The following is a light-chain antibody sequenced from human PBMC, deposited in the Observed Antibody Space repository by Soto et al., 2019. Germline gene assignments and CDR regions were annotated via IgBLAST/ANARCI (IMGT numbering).Light chain of an antibody. V-gene: IGKV1-33*01. J-gene: IGKJ4*01. CDR3: QHYYNVPLT. CDR1: QDINNF. CDR2: AAS. Sequence: DIQMTQSASSLSASVGDRVTISCQASQDINNFLNWYQQKPGKAPKLLIYAASNLEAGVPSRFSGSGSGTDFTFTISSLQPEDFATYFRQHYYNVPLTFGGGTKVDI.